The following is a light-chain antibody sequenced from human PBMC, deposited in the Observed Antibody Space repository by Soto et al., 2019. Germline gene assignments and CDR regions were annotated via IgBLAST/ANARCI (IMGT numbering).Light chain of an antibody. Sequence: QAVVTQPASVSGSPGQSITISCTRTSSDVGSYNLVSWYQQHPGKAPKLINFEGSERPSGVSNRFSGSKSGNTTSLTISGLQAEDEADYYCCSFVGSSSSVVFGGGTKLTVL. CDR3: CSFVGSSSSVV. J-gene: IGLJ2*01. V-gene: IGLV2-23*01. CDR1: SSDVGSYNL. CDR2: EGS.